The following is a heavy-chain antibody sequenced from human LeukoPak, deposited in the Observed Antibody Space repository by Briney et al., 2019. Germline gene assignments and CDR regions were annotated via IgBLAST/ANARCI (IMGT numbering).Heavy chain of an antibody. J-gene: IGHJ6*03. V-gene: IGHV1-69*05. Sequence: GSSVKLSCKASGGTFSSYAISWVRHAPRQGLEWVGKSIPICGTANYDEKFQGRLTITTDESTSTAYMELSSLRSEDTAVYYCAREYSNGGANYYYYYMDVWGKGTTVTVSS. CDR2: SIPICGTA. D-gene: IGHD4-11*01. CDR3: AREYSNGGANYYYYYMDV. CDR1: GGTFSSYA.